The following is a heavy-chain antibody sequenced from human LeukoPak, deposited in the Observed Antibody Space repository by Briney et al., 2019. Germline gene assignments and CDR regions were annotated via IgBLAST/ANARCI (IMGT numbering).Heavy chain of an antibody. CDR1: GFTFDDYA. D-gene: IGHD1-26*01. Sequence: GRSLRLSCAASGFTFDDYAMHWVRQAPGKGLEWVSGISWNSGNIGYADSVKGRFTISRDNAKNSLYLQMNSLRAEDTALYYCAKDRGGSGSYKDYWGQGTLVTVSS. CDR2: ISWNSGNI. V-gene: IGHV3-9*01. CDR3: AKDRGGSGSYKDY. J-gene: IGHJ4*02.